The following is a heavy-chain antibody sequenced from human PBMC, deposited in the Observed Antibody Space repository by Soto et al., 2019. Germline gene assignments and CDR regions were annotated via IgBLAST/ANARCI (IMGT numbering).Heavy chain of an antibody. Sequence: SVKGRFTISRDDAKNSLYLQLNSLRDEDTAVYYCAREDIYYFCSIDYWGQGTLVTVSS. D-gene: IGHD3-10*01. J-gene: IGHJ4*02. CDR3: AREDIYYFCSIDY. V-gene: IGHV3-48*02.